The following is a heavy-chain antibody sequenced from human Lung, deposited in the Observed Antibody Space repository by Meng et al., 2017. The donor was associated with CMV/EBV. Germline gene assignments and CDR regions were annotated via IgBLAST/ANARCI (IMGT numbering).Heavy chain of an antibody. CDR3: AKSSDNGWSS. V-gene: IGHV1-2*06. J-gene: IGHJ4*01. CDR1: RYTFSGFY. CDR2: VNPISDDT. D-gene: IGHD6-19*01. Sequence: VQLVQSGAEVKRPGASVKISCQASRYTFSGFYMNWARQAPGHGLEWLGRVNPISDDTHLAQKFEGRITVTRGATINTAFMELTRLRPDDTAVYYCAKSSDNGWSSWGPGTLVTVSS.